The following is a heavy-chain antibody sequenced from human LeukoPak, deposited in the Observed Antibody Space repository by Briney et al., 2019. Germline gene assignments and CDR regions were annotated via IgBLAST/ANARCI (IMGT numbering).Heavy chain of an antibody. CDR3: ARGGGYGDYGYVDN. D-gene: IGHD4-17*01. Sequence: SETLSLTCTVSGGSISSNNYFWGWIRQPAGKGLEWIGRIYTSGSTNYNPSLKSRVTMSVDTSKNQFSLKLSSVTAADTAVYYCARGGGYGDYGYVDNWGQGTLVTVSS. CDR1: GGSISSNNYF. V-gene: IGHV4-61*02. J-gene: IGHJ4*02. CDR2: IYTSGST.